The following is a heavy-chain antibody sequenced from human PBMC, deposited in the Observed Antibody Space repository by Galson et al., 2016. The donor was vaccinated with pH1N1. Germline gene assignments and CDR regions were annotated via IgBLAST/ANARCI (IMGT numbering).Heavy chain of an antibody. CDR3: ARERDGQGFDT. V-gene: IGHV3-30*03. J-gene: IGHJ4*02. D-gene: IGHD5-24*01. CDR2: ISFDGRNK. Sequence: SLRLSCAASGFTFGSYAMHWVRQAPGKGLEWVADISFDGRNKNYLDSVKGRFSISRDNSQNTLHLQAKGLRADDTAIYFCARERDGQGFDTWGQGTPVSVSS. CDR1: GFTFGSYA.